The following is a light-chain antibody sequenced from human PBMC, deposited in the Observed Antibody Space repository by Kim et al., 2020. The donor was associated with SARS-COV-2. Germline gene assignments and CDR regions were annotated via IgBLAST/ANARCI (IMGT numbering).Light chain of an antibody. CDR2: EVS. V-gene: IGLV2-8*01. Sequence: GQSVTISCTGTSSDVGGYSYVSWYQQHPGKAPKLIIYEVSKRPSGVPDRFSGSKSGNTASLTVSGLQAEDEADYYCSSYAGSNNLVFGGGTQLTVL. CDR3: SSYAGSNNLV. CDR1: SSDVGGYSY. J-gene: IGLJ2*01.